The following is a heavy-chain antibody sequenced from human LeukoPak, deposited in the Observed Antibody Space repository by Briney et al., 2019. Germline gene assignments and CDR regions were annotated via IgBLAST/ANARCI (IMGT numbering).Heavy chain of an antibody. D-gene: IGHD3-22*01. J-gene: IGHJ4*02. CDR1: GFTVSSNY. CDR2: IYSGGST. V-gene: IGHV3-66*01. CDR3: ASNYYYDSSGPITGLDY. Sequence: GGSLRLSCAASGFTVSSNYMSWVRQAPGKGLEWVSVIYSGGSTYYADSVKGRFTISRDNSKNTLYHQMNSLRAEDTAVYYCASNYYYDSSGPITGLDYGGQGTLVTVSS.